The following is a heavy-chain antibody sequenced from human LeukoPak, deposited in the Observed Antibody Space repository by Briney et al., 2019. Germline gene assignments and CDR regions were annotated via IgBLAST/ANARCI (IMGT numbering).Heavy chain of an antibody. V-gene: IGHV4-61*02. J-gene: IGHJ5*02. Sequence: SETLSLTCTVSGDSISGVSSYWSWIRQPAGKALEWIGRIYSSGNTNYNPSLKSRVTMSLDTSKNQFSRKLTSVTAADTAVYYCARENIELVPAAVDGWFDPWGQGTLVTVCS. CDR3: ARENIELVPAAVDGWFDP. D-gene: IGHD2-2*01. CDR2: IYSSGNT. CDR1: GDSISGVSSY.